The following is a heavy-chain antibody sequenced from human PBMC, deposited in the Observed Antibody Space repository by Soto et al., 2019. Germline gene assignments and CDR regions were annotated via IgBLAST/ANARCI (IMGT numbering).Heavy chain of an antibody. V-gene: IGHV1-18*01. J-gene: IGHJ6*03. CDR3: ARAYYDFWSGPPLYYYYYMDV. Sequence: GASVKVSCKASGYTFTSYGISWVRQAPGQGLEWMGWISAYNGNTNYAQKLQGRVTMTTDTSTSTAYMELRSLRSDDTAVYYCARAYYDFWSGPPLYYYYYMDVWGKGTTVTVSS. D-gene: IGHD3-3*01. CDR1: GYTFTSYG. CDR2: ISAYNGNT.